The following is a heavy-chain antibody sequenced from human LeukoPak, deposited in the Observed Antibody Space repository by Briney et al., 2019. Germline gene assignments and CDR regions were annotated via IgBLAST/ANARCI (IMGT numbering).Heavy chain of an antibody. CDR2: IYSGGNT. J-gene: IGHJ2*01. V-gene: IGHV3-53*01. D-gene: IGHD1-1*01. CDR1: EFTVSSNY. CDR3: AGSDTTGFTPREWDYWYFDL. Sequence: GGSLRLSCAASEFTVSSNYMSWVRQAPGKGLEWVAIIYSGGNTNYADSVKGRFTISRDNSKNTLYLQMNSLRAEDTAVYYCAGSDTTGFTPREWDYWYFDLWGRGTLVTVSS.